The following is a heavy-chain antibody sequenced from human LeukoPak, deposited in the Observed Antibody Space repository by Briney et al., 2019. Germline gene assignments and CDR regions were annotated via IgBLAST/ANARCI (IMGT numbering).Heavy chain of an antibody. CDR1: GYTFTSYG. CDR2: IIPIFGTA. V-gene: IGHV1-69*13. CDR3: ARGGYCSSTSCYPYYYYYMDV. Sequence: ASVKVSCKASGYTFTSYGISWVRQAPGQGLEWMGGIIPIFGTANYAQKFQGRVTITADESTSTAYMELSSLRSEDTAVYYCARGGYCSSTSCYPYYYYYMDVWGKGTTVTVSS. J-gene: IGHJ6*03. D-gene: IGHD2-2*01.